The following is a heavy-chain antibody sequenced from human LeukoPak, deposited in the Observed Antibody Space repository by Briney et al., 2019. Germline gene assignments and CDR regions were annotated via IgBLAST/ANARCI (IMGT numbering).Heavy chain of an antibody. CDR1: GYTFTGYY. CDR2: INANSGGT. Sequence: VSVKVSCKASGYTFTGYYMHLVRQAPGQGLEWMGWINANSGGTNYAQKFQGRVTMTRDTSINTAYMELISLRPDDTAVYYCARGGSSEAFDIWGQGTMVTVSS. J-gene: IGHJ3*02. V-gene: IGHV1-2*02. CDR3: ARGGSSEAFDI.